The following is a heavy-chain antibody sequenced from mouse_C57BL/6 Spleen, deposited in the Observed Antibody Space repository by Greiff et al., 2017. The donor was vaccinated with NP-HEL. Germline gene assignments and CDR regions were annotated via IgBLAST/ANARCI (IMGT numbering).Heavy chain of an antibody. CDR1: GFTFSSYA. V-gene: IGHV5-4*01. CDR3: AREQVYAMDY. Sequence: EVQGVESGGGLVKPGGSLKLSCAASGFTFSSYAMSWVRQTPEKRLEWVATISDGGSYTYYPDNVKGRFTISRDNAKNNLYLQMSHLKSEDTAMYYCAREQVYAMDYWGQGTSVTVSS. J-gene: IGHJ4*01. CDR2: ISDGGSYT.